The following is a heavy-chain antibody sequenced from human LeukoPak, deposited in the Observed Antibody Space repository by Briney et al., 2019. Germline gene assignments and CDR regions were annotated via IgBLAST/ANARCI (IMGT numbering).Heavy chain of an antibody. CDR1: GFTFSNAW. V-gene: IGHV3-30*02. J-gene: IGHJ3*02. CDR2: IRYDGSNK. D-gene: IGHD3-22*01. Sequence: GGSLRLSCAASGFTFSNAWTSWVRQAPGKGLEWVAFIRYDGSNKYYADSVKGRFTISRDNSKNTLYLQMNSLRAEDTAVYYCARDRGQDKDDSSGYADAFDIWGQGTMVTVSS. CDR3: ARDRGQDKDDSSGYADAFDI.